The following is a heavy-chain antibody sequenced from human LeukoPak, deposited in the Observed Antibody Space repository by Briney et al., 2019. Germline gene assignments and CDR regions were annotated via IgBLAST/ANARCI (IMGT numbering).Heavy chain of an antibody. J-gene: IGHJ4*02. CDR1: GFTFSSYA. Sequence: GGSLRLSCAASGFTFSSYAMSWVRQAPGKGMEWVSAISGSGGSTYYADSVKGRFTISRDNSKNTLYLQMNSLRAEDTAVYYCAKLSYSSGWYSLLPARPYYFDYWGQGTLVTVSS. CDR2: ISGSGGST. V-gene: IGHV3-23*01. D-gene: IGHD6-19*01. CDR3: AKLSYSSGWYSLLPARPYYFDY.